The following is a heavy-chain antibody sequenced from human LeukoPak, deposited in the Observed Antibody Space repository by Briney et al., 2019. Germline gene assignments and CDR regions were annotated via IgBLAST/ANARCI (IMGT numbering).Heavy chain of an antibody. CDR1: GFTFSSYA. CDR3: ATAPIAMVRGLSPHYYGMDV. V-gene: IGHV3-23*01. CDR2: ISGSGGST. D-gene: IGHD3-10*01. J-gene: IGHJ6*02. Sequence: GGSLRLSCAASGFTFSSYAMSWVRQAPGKGLEWVSAISGSGGSTYYEDSVKGRFTISRDNSKNTLYLQMNSLRAEDTAVYYCATAPIAMVRGLSPHYYGMDVWGQGTTVTVSS.